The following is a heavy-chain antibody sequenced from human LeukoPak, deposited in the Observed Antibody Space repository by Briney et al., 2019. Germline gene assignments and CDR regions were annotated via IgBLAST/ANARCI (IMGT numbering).Heavy chain of an antibody. V-gene: IGHV1-18*01. J-gene: IGHJ6*02. D-gene: IGHD3-3*01. CDR1: GYTFTSYG. Sequence: ASVKVSCKASGYTFTSYGISWVRQAPGQGLEWMGWISAYNGNTIYAQKLQGRVTMTTDTSTSTAYMELRSLRSDDTAVYYCARAPRITIFGVVIQYNGMDVWGQGTTVTVSS. CDR2: ISAYNGNT. CDR3: ARAPRITIFGVVIQYNGMDV.